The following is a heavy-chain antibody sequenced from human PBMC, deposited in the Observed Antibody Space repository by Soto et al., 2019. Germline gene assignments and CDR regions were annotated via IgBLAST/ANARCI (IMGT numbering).Heavy chain of an antibody. Sequence: ASVKVSCKASGYTFTSYAMHWVRQAPGQRLEWMGWINAGNGNTKYSQKFQGRVTITRDTSASTAYMELSSLRSEDTAVYYCARDVYDFWSGYYGIDYWGQGTLVTSPQ. CDR2: INAGNGNT. V-gene: IGHV1-3*01. J-gene: IGHJ4*02. CDR1: GYTFTSYA. CDR3: ARDVYDFWSGYYGIDY. D-gene: IGHD3-3*01.